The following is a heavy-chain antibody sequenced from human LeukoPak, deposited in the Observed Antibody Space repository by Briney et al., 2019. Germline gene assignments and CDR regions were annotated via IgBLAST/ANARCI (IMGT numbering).Heavy chain of an antibody. CDR1: GLIFSNYW. J-gene: IGHJ4*02. D-gene: IGHD2-2*01. CDR3: APQEDCSSTSCQFDY. V-gene: IGHV3-74*01. Sequence: AGSLRLTCAASGLIFSNYWMHWVRHAPGKGLVWVSRINSDGGSTSYADSVKGRFTISRDNGKKTLYLQMNSLRPEDTAVYYCAPQEDCSSTSCQFDYGARGTLVSVSS. CDR2: INSDGGST.